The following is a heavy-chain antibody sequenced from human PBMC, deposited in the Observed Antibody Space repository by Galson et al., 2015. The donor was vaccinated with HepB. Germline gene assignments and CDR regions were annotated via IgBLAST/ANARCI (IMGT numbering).Heavy chain of an antibody. V-gene: IGHV3-9*01. J-gene: IGHJ6*03. D-gene: IGHD3-10*01. CDR3: ARDISVGSKIRGVSYFYYTDV. Sequence: SLRLSCAASKFNLEDYAMHWVRHTPGKGLEWVSGISWNSDSIDYKESVKGRFTISRDNAKHSLYLQMNSLRPEDTALYYCARDISVGSKIRGVSYFYYTDVWGKGTMVTVSS. CDR2: ISWNSDSI. CDR1: KFNLEDYA.